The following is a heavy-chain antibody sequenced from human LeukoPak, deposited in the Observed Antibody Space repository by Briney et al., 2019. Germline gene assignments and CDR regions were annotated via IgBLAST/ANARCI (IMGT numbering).Heavy chain of an antibody. J-gene: IGHJ6*03. CDR1: GGYISSYY. D-gene: IGHD2-15*01. Sequence: SETLSLTCSVSGGYISSYYWSWIRQPPGKGLEWIGYIYYSGSTNYNPSLKSRVTISVDTSKNQFSLKLSSVTAADTAVYYCARSVEGYCRGGSCYSYSYYMDVWGKGTTVTVSS. CDR2: IYYSGST. CDR3: ARSVEGYCRGGSCYSYSYYMDV. V-gene: IGHV4-59*01.